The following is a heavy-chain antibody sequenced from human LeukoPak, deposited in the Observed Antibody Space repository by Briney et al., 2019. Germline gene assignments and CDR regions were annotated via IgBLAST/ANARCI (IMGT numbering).Heavy chain of an antibody. Sequence: SETLSLTCAVYGGSFSGYYWSWIRQPPGKGLEWIGEINHSGSTNYNPSLKSRVTISVDTSKNQFSLKLSSVTVADTAVYYCARGRRYSYPFDYWGQGTLVTVSS. J-gene: IGHJ4*02. V-gene: IGHV4-34*01. CDR1: GGSFSGYY. D-gene: IGHD5-18*01. CDR3: ARGRRYSYPFDY. CDR2: INHSGST.